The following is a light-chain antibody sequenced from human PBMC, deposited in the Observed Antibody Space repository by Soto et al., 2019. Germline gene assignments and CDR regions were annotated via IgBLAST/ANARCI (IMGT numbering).Light chain of an antibody. CDR2: GVS. CDR1: RSLLYSDGKTY. V-gene: IGKV2D-29*01. J-gene: IGKJ1*01. Sequence: DIVMTQTPLSLSVTPGQPASISCKSSRSLLYSDGKTYLYWYLKKPGQPPQLLIYGVSNRFSGVTDRFSGSGSGTDFTLTIRRVEAEDVGVYYCMQTVQFPWTFGQGTKVEVK. CDR3: MQTVQFPWT.